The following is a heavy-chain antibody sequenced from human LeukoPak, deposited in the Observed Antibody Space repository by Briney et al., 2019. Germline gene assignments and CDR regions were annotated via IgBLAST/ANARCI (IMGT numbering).Heavy chain of an antibody. V-gene: IGHV4-34*01. CDR1: GGSFSGYY. J-gene: IGHJ4*02. CDR2: INHSGST. D-gene: IGHD6-13*01. Sequence: SETLSLTCAAYGGSFSGYYWSWIRQPPGKGLEWIGEINHSGSTNYNPSLKSRVTISVDTSKNQFSLKLSSVTAADTAVYYCARASSSWSYFDYWGQGTLVTVSS. CDR3: ARASSSWSYFDY.